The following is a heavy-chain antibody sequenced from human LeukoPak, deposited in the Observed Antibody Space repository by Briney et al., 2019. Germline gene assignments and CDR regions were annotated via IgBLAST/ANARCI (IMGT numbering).Heavy chain of an antibody. V-gene: IGHV3-30*14. Sequence: GRSLRLSCAASGFTFSSYAMHWVRQAPGKGLEWVAVISYDGSNKYYADSVKGRFTISRDNSKNTLYLQMNSLRAEDTAVYYCARDNAPYTSSSSGLGLFDYWGQGTLVTVSS. CDR2: ISYDGSNK. J-gene: IGHJ4*02. CDR1: GFTFSSYA. CDR3: ARDNAPYTSSSSGLGLFDY. D-gene: IGHD6-6*01.